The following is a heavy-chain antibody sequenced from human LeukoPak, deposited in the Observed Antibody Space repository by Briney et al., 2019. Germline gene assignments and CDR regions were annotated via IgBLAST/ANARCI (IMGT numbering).Heavy chain of an antibody. Sequence: PGGSLRLSCAASGFRFSSYWMNWVRQAPGKGLDWVAYIKEDGSEKYYLSSVRGRFTISRDNAKNSLYLQMSGLRVEDTAVYFCARPRRQWLLLDAFDLWGQGTMVTVSS. D-gene: IGHD6-19*01. J-gene: IGHJ3*01. V-gene: IGHV3-7*01. CDR2: IKEDGSEK. CDR3: ARPRRQWLLLDAFDL. CDR1: GFRFSSYW.